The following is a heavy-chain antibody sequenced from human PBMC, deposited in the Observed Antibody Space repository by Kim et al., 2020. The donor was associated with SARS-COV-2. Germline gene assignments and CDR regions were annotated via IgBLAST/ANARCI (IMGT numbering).Heavy chain of an antibody. CDR2: ISGSGGST. Sequence: GGSLRLSCAASGFTFSSYAMSWVRQAPGKGLEWVSAISGSGGSTYYADSVKGRFTISRDNSKNTLYLQMNSLRAEDTAVYYCAKDHDILTGYYSCFDYWGQGTLVTVSS. CDR1: GFTFSSYA. D-gene: IGHD3-9*01. CDR3: AKDHDILTGYYSCFDY. J-gene: IGHJ4*02. V-gene: IGHV3-23*01.